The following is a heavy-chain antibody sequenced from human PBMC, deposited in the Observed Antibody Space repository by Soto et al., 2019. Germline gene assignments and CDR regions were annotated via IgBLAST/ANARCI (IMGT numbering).Heavy chain of an antibody. J-gene: IGHJ4*02. CDR2: ISGSGGST. D-gene: IGHD2-15*01. CDR1: GFTFSSYA. CDR3: ANGKSGSRIFDY. V-gene: IGHV3-23*01. Sequence: EVQLLESGGGLVQPGGSLRLSCAVSGFTFSSYAMSWVRQAPGKGLEWVSAISGSGGSTYYADSVKGRFTISRDNSKNTLYLQMNSLRAEDTAVYYCANGKSGSRIFDYWGQGTLVTVSS.